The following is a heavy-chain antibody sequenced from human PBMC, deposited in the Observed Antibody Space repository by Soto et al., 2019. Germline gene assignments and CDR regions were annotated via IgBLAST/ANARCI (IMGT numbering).Heavy chain of an antibody. V-gene: IGHV3-74*01. CDR2: INNDGRTT. Sequence: PGGSLRLSCAASGFTFSNYWIHWVRQAPGKGLVWVSRINNDGRTTNYADSVKGRFTISRDNAKNTVYLQMNSLRTEDTALYYCARTRNYIVATPPDLSGQGTLVTVSS. D-gene: IGHD5-12*01. CDR3: ARTRNYIVATPPDL. J-gene: IGHJ5*02. CDR1: GFTFSNYW.